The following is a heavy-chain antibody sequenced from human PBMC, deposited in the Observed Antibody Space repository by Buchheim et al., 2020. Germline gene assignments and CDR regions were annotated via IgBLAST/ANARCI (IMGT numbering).Heavy chain of an antibody. CDR3: ARGRVKDISAPIDY. D-gene: IGHD3-22*01. CDR2: IIPILGIA. J-gene: IGHJ4*02. CDR1: GGSFSSYA. V-gene: IGHV1-69*04. Sequence: QVQQVQSGAEVKKPGSSVKVSCKASGGSFSSYAISWVRQAPGQGLEWMGWIIPILGIANYAQKFQGRVTITADKSTSTSSMELSSLRSDDTAVYYCARGRVKDISAPIDYCGQETL.